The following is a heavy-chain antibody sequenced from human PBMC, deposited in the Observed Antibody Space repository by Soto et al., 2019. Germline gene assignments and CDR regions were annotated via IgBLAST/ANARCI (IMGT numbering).Heavy chain of an antibody. J-gene: IGHJ6*02. CDR3: AGQPTAGSYYDLGSYYYYYAMDV. CDR1: GESMTSSDW. D-gene: IGHD3-10*01. Sequence: SETLSLTCTVSGESMTSSDWGNWVSQSPGKGLEWIGDAYYSGSTYYNPSLKGRVTISLDTSKNQFSLKLSSVTAADTAVYYCAGQPTAGSYYDLGSYYYYYAMDVWGQGTTVTVSS. V-gene: IGHV4-30-4*01. CDR2: AYYSGST.